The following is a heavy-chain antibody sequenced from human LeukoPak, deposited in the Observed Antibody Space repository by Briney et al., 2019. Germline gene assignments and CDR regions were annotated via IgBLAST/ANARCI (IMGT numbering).Heavy chain of an antibody. CDR1: GYTFTHYY. V-gene: IGHV1-46*01. D-gene: IGHD5-24*01. Sequence: HRASVKVSCKTSGYTFTHYYIHWVRQAPGQGLDWMGTIVPSSGSTSYAQKFLGRVTMTRDTSTTTVHMELSSLRSDDTAVYYCARDYRIDGYNRGVDHWGQGTLDTVS. CDR2: IVPSSGST. J-gene: IGHJ4*02. CDR3: ARDYRIDGYNRGVDH.